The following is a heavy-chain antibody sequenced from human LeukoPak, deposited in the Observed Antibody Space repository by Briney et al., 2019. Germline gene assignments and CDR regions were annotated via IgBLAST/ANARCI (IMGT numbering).Heavy chain of an antibody. D-gene: IGHD6-6*01. V-gene: IGHV4-59*01. CDR2: ISYSGST. CDR3: ARDGCGSSSCLDY. CDR1: GGSINSYY. J-gene: IGHJ4*02. Sequence: SETLSLTCTVSGGSINSYYWSWIRQPPGKGLEWIGYISYSGSTNYNPSLKSQVTISVDTSKNQFSLKLSSVTAADTAVYYCARDGCGSSSCLDYWGQGTLVTVSS.